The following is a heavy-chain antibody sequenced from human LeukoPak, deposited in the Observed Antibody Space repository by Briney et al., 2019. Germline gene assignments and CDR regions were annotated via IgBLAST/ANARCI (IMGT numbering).Heavy chain of an antibody. D-gene: IGHD3-10*01. CDR3: ARVHTLLWFGELDLVRFDP. J-gene: IGHJ5*02. CDR2: IYYSGST. Sequence: TSETLSLTCTVSGGSISSSSYYWGWIRQPPGKGLEWIGSIYYSGSTYYNPSLKSRVTISVDTSKNQFSLKLSSVTAADTAVYYCARVHTLLWFGELDLVRFDPWGQGTLVTVSS. V-gene: IGHV4-39*01. CDR1: GGSISSSSYY.